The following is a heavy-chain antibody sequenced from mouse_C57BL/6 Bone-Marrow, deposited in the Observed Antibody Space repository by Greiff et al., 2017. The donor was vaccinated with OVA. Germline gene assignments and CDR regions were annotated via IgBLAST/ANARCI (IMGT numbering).Heavy chain of an antibody. V-gene: IGHV5-17*01. Sequence: EVQVVESGGGLVKPGGSLKLSCAASGFTFSDYGMHWVRQAPEKGLEWVAYISSGSSTIYYADTVKGRFTISRDNAKNTQFLQMTSLRSEDTAMYYCARPFDYWGQGTTLTVSS. CDR2: ISSGSSTI. J-gene: IGHJ2*01. CDR1: GFTFSDYG. CDR3: ARPFDY.